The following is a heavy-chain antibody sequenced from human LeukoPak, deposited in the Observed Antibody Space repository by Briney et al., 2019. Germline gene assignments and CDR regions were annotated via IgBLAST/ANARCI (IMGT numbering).Heavy chain of an antibody. CDR1: GFTFSSYA. Sequence: GGSLRLSCAASGFTFSSYAMSWVRQAPGKGLEWVSAISGSGGSTYYADSVKGRFTISRDNSKNTLYLQMNSLRAEDTAVYYCAKVPRYDTLTGCWFDYWGQGTLVTVSS. D-gene: IGHD3-9*01. CDR2: ISGSGGST. V-gene: IGHV3-23*01. J-gene: IGHJ4*02. CDR3: AKVPRYDTLTGCWFDY.